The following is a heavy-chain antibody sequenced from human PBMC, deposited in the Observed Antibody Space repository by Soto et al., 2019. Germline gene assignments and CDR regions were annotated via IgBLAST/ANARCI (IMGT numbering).Heavy chain of an antibody. CDR1: SGSISSSNW. Sequence: SETLSLTCAVSSGSISSSNWWSWVRQPPGKGLEWIGEIYHSGSTNYNPSLKSRVTISVDKSKNQFSLKLSSVTAADTAVYYCARNVLITYYYYYYMDVWGKGTTVTVSS. CDR2: IYHSGST. V-gene: IGHV4-4*02. J-gene: IGHJ6*03. CDR3: ARNVLITYYYYYYMDV. D-gene: IGHD3-22*01.